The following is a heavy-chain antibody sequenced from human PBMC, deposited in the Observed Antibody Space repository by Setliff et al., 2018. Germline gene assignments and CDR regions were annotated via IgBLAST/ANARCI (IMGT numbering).Heavy chain of an antibody. CDR1: GDTFSTYA. D-gene: IGHD3-10*01. V-gene: IGHV1-2*06. CDR2: INPIGGGA. CDR3: ARDLNRWFGEFAFDI. Sequence: ASVKVSCKASGDTFSTYALSWVRQAPGQGLEWMGHINPIGGGATYAQKFHGRVTMTRDSSTSTVYMELNSLGADDTAIYFCARDLNRWFGEFAFDIWGQGTMVTVSS. J-gene: IGHJ3*02.